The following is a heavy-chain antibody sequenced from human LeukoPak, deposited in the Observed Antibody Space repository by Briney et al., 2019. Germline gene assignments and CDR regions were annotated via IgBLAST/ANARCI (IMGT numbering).Heavy chain of an antibody. Sequence: PSETLSLTCSVSDGSINSYYWNWIRRPPGKGLEWIGYIYYNGNTNYSPSLKSRVTMSVDTSKNLFSLKVSSVTAAGTAVYYCARGRSNYYGMDVWGQGTTVTVSS. V-gene: IGHV4-59*01. CDR1: DGSINSYY. D-gene: IGHD1-26*01. CDR2: IYYNGNT. J-gene: IGHJ6*02. CDR3: ARGRSNYYGMDV.